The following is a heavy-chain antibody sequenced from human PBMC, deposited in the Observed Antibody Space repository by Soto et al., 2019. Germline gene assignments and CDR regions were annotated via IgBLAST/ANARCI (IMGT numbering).Heavy chain of an antibody. V-gene: IGHV3-21*01. CDR3: ARGLYYYDNSGYYGN. CDR2: ISSSSSYI. D-gene: IGHD3-22*01. J-gene: IGHJ4*02. Sequence: GGSLRLSCAASGFTFSSYSMNWVRQAPGKGLEWVSSISSSSSYIYYADSVKGRFTISRDNAKNSLYLQMNSLRAEDTAVYYCARGLYYYDNSGYYGNWGQGTLVTVSS. CDR1: GFTFSSYS.